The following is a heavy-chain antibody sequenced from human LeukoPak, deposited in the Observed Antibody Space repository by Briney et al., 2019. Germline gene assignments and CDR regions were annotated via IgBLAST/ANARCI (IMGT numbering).Heavy chain of an antibody. Sequence: GGSLRLSCAASGFTLSDYYMSWIRQAPGKGLEWVSYSSSSGSTIYYADSVKGRLAITRDNAKDSLYLQMNSLRAEDTAVYYCARRRDFIDYWGQGTLVTVSS. CDR2: SSSSGSTI. CDR1: GFTLSDYY. D-gene: IGHD3/OR15-3a*01. V-gene: IGHV3-11*01. J-gene: IGHJ4*02. CDR3: ARRRDFIDY.